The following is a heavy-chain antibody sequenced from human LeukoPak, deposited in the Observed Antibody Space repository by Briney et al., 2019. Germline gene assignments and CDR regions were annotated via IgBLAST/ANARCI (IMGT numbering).Heavy chain of an antibody. CDR2: INPDGSEN. D-gene: IGHD7-27*01. Sequence: GGSLRVSCAASGFTFSTYWMSWVRQAPGKGLEWVANINPDGSENQYVPSVKGRFTISRDNAKNSLFLQMNSLRGEDTAVYYCARDDHWASDFWGQGTLVTVSS. CDR1: GFTFSTYW. CDR3: ARDDHWASDF. V-gene: IGHV3-7*04. J-gene: IGHJ4*02.